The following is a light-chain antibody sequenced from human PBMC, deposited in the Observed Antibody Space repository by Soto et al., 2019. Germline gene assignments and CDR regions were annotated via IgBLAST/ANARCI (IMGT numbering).Light chain of an antibody. CDR1: QSVSSSY. V-gene: IGKV3-20*01. J-gene: IGKJ4*01. CDR3: QHYCSSPLT. Sequence: EIVLTQSPGTLSLSPGERATLSCRASQSVSSSYLAWYQQKPGQAPRLLIYGASSRATGIPHRFSGSGSGTDFTLTISRLEPEDFAVYYCQHYCSSPLTFGGGTKVEIK. CDR2: GAS.